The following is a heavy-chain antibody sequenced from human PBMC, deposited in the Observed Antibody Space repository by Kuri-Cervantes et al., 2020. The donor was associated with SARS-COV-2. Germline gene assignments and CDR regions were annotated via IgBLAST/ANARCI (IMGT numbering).Heavy chain of an antibody. D-gene: IGHD2-2*02. CDR2: IYYSGST. CDR3: ARGVVVPAAIRGGRWFDP. Sequence: SETLSFTCTVSGGSISSSSYYWGWIRQPPGKGPEWIGSIYYSGSTYYNPSLKSRVTISVDTSKNQFSLKLSSVTAADTAVYYCARGVVVPAAIRGGRWFDPWGQGTLVTVSS. J-gene: IGHJ5*02. V-gene: IGHV4-39*07. CDR1: GGSISSSSYY.